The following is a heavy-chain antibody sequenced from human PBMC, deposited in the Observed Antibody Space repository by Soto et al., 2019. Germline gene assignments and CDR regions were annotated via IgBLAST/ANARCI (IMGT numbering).Heavy chain of an antibody. CDR2: IKRKSDGGTT. CDR3: TTDLYDFFY. CDR1: DLSFSNVW. J-gene: IGHJ4*02. Sequence: EVQLVESGGGFVKPGGSLRLSCAASDLSFSNVWMNWVRQAPGKGLEWVGRIKRKSDGGTTDYAAPVKGRFTISRDDSKNTLYLQMNSLKTEDTAVYYCTTDLYDFFYWGQGTLVTVSS. D-gene: IGHD2-8*01. V-gene: IGHV3-15*07.